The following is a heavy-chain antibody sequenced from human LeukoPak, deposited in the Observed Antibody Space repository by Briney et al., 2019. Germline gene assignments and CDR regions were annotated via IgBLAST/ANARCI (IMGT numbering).Heavy chain of an antibody. Sequence: GGSLRLSCAASGFTFSSYAMHWVRQAPGKGLEYVSAISSNGGSTYYANSVKGRFTISRDNSKNTLYLQMGSLRAEDMAVYYCAREPPYYYYMDVWGKGTTVTVSS. J-gene: IGHJ6*03. CDR3: AREPPYYYYMDV. V-gene: IGHV3-64*01. CDR1: GFTFSSYA. CDR2: ISSNGGST.